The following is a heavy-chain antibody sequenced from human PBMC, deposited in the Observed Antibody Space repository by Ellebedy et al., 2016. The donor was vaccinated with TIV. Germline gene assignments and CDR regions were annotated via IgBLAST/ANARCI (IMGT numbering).Heavy chain of an antibody. D-gene: IGHD5-18*01. Sequence: SETLSLTXTVSGGSISSYYWSWIRQPPGKGLEWIGYIYYSGSTNYNPSLKSRVTISVDTSKNQFSLKLSSVTAADTAVYYCAASDTAMAPFDYWGQGTLVTVSS. CDR2: IYYSGST. CDR1: GGSISSYY. V-gene: IGHV4-59*12. CDR3: AASDTAMAPFDY. J-gene: IGHJ4*02.